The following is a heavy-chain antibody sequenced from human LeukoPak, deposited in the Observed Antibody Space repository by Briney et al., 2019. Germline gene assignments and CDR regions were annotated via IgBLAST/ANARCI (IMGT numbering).Heavy chain of an antibody. CDR3: ARAKDNYRGNDAFDI. CDR2: IYTSGT. CDR1: GGSISSYY. J-gene: IGHJ3*02. Sequence: PSETLSLTCTVSGGSISSYYWSWIRQPAGKGLEWIGRIYTSGTNYNPFPKSRLTMSVDTSKNQFSLKLSSVTAADTAVYYCARAKDNYRGNDAFDIWGQGTMVTVSS. V-gene: IGHV4-4*07. D-gene: IGHD3-16*02.